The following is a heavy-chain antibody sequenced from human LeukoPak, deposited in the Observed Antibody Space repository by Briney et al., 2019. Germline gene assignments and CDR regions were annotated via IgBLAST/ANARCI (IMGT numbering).Heavy chain of an antibody. Sequence: GGSLRLSCAASGFTFSDYYMSWIRQAPGKGLEWVSYISSSGSTIYYADSVKGRFTISRDNAKNSLYLQMNSLRAEDTAVYYCASRSPGDSSGWYAPLDWGQGTLVTVPS. CDR1: GFTFSDYY. CDR3: ASRSPGDSSGWYAPLD. V-gene: IGHV3-11*04. D-gene: IGHD6-19*01. J-gene: IGHJ4*02. CDR2: ISSSGSTI.